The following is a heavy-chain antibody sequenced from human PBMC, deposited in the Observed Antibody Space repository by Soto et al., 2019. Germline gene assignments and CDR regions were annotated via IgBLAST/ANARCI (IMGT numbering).Heavy chain of an antibody. D-gene: IGHD3-10*01. CDR1: GFTFSSYA. CDR2: ISDSGGNK. V-gene: IGHV3-23*01. CDR3: AKARGSENDYPYYFALDV. Sequence: GGSLSLSCAASGFTFSSYAMSWVRQAAGEGLRWVSTISDSGGNKYYADSVKGRFTVSRDNSRNTLFLQMNSLRADDTALYYCAKARGSENDYPYYFALDVWGQGTTVTVYS. J-gene: IGHJ6*01.